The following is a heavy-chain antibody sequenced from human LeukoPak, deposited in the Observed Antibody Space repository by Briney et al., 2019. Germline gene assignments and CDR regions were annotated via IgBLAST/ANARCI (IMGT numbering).Heavy chain of an antibody. CDR2: IRYDGSNK. J-gene: IGHJ5*02. CDR1: GFTFSSYG. V-gene: IGHV3-30*02. Sequence: GGSLRLSCAASGFTFSSYGMHWVRQAPGKGLEWVAFIRYDGSNKYYADSVKGRFTISRDNSKNTLYLQMNSLRAEDTAVYYCAKWHPITIFGVVNSWGQGTLVTVSS. D-gene: IGHD3-3*01. CDR3: AKWHPITIFGVVNS.